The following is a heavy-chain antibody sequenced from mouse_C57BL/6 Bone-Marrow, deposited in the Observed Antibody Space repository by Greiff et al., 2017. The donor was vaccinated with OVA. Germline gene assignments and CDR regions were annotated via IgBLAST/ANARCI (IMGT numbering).Heavy chain of an antibody. J-gene: IGHJ4*01. CDR1: GFNIKDDY. CDR2: IDPENGDT. D-gene: IGHD1-1*01. CDR3: TRDTTVVEAMDY. Sequence: EVKLQESGAELVRPGASVKLSCTASGFNIKDDYMHWVKQRPEQGLEWIGWIDPENGDTEYASKFQGKATITADTSSNTAYLQLSSLTSEDTAVYYCTRDTTVVEAMDYWGQGTSVTVSS. V-gene: IGHV14-4*01.